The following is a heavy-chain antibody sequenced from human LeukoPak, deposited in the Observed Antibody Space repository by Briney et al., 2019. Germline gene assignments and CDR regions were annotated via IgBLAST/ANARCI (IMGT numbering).Heavy chain of an antibody. V-gene: IGHV3-21*01. CDR3: SRDKRDFDYYMDV. CDR1: GFPFSSYS. J-gene: IGHJ6*03. CDR2: ISSSSSYI. Sequence: GGSLRLSFAASGFPFSSYSMNWVRQAPGKGLERVSYISSSSSYIYYADSVKGRFTISRDNAKNSLYLQMNSLRAEDTAVYYCSRDKRDFDYYMDVWGKGTTVTITS. D-gene: IGHD3/OR15-3a*01.